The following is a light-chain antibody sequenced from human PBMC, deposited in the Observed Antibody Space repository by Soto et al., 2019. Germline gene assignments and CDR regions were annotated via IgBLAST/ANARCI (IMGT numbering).Light chain of an antibody. CDR2: EVS. CDR3: SSYTGNSRYV. Sequence: QSVLTQPASVSGSPGQSITISCTGTSSDVGDYTYVSWYQQHPDKAPKLMIYEVSNRPSGVSNRFSGSKSGNTASLTISGLQAEDEADYYCSSYTGNSRYVFGIGTKVNVL. CDR1: SSDVGDYTY. J-gene: IGLJ1*01. V-gene: IGLV2-14*01.